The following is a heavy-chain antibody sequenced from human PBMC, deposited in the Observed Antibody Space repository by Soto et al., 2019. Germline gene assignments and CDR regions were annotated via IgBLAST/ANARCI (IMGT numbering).Heavy chain of an antibody. Sequence: SEPLSLTCGVSGASFGSYYWSWIRQAPGKELEWIGEINRSGGTNYNPSLRSRATISVDTSKNQFSLNLRSMTAADTAVYYCARGGKTATIFDSWGQGTLVTV. D-gene: IGHD1-26*01. J-gene: IGHJ4*02. CDR3: ARGGKTATIFDS. CDR2: INRSGGT. CDR1: GASFGSYY. V-gene: IGHV4-34*01.